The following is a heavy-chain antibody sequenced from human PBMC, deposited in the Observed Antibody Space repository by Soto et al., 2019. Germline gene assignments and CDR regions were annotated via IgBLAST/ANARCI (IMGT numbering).Heavy chain of an antibody. CDR3: ARTVVPAAMGYYYYGMDV. CDR1: GYSFTSYW. CDR2: IDPSDSYT. Sequence: GESLKICCKGSGYSFTSYWISWVRQMPGKGLEWMGRIDPSDSYTNYSPSFQGHVTISADKSISTAYLQWSSLKASDTAMYYCARTVVPAAMGYYYYGMDVWGQGTTVTVSS. V-gene: IGHV5-10-1*01. J-gene: IGHJ6*02. D-gene: IGHD2-2*01.